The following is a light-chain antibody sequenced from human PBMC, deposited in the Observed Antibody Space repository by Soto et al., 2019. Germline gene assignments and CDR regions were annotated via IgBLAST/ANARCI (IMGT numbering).Light chain of an antibody. V-gene: IGKV3-20*01. CDR1: QIVSSNY. J-gene: IGKJ1*01. Sequence: EIVLTQSPGTLSLSPGERATLSCRASQIVSSNYLAWYQQKPGQAPRLLISNASRRATGIPDRFSGSGSATDFTLTIAGLEPEDFAMYYCQQYGSSLPWTFGQGTKVDNK. CDR3: QQYGSSLPWT. CDR2: NAS.